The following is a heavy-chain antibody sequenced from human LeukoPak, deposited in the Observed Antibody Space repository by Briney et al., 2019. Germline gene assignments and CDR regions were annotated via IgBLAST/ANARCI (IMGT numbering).Heavy chain of an antibody. CDR1: GYTFTGYY. CDR3: ARGGHVLRFLEWSVDY. J-gene: IGHJ4*02. V-gene: IGHV1-2*02. Sequence: GASVKVSCKASGYTFTGYYMHWVRQAPGQGLEWMGWINPNSGGTNYAQKFQGRVTMTRDTSISTAYMELSRLRSDDTAVYYCARGGHVLRFLEWSVDYWGQETLVTVSS. D-gene: IGHD3-3*01. CDR2: INPNSGGT.